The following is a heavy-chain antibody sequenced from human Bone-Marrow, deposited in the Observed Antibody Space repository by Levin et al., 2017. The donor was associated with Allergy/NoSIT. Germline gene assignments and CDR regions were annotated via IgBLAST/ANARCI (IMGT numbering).Heavy chain of an antibody. CDR2: IKSKTDGGTT. D-gene: IGHD6-19*01. V-gene: IGHV3-15*01. Sequence: GGSLRLSCAASGFTFSNAWMSWVRQAPGKGLEWVGRIKSKTDGGTTDYAAPVKGRFTISRDDSKNTLYLQMNSLKTEDAAVYYCTTGWWLVLGYFDYWGQGTLVTVSS. CDR3: TTGWWLVLGYFDY. J-gene: IGHJ4*02. CDR1: GFTFSNAW.